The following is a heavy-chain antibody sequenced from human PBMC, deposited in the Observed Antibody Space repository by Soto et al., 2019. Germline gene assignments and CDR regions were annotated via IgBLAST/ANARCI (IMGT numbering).Heavy chain of an antibody. V-gene: IGHV3-30*18. J-gene: IGHJ4*02. CDR2: ISYDGSNK. CDR1: GFTFSSYG. Sequence: QVQLVESGGGVVQPGRSLRLSCAASGFTFSSYGMHWVRQAPGKGLEGVAVISYDGSNKYYADSVKGRFTISRDNSKNTLYLQMNSLRAEDTAVYYCAKDEEGWIFGAQDYFDYWGQGTLVTVSS. CDR3: AKDEEGWIFGAQDYFDY. D-gene: IGHD3-3*01.